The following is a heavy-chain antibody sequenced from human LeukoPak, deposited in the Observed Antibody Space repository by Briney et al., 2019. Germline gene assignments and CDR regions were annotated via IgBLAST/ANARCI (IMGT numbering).Heavy chain of an antibody. V-gene: IGHV4-59*08. CDR3: ARQPGIAVAGTSNHYYYGMDV. CDR2: IYYSGST. CDR1: GGSISSYY. J-gene: IGHJ6*02. D-gene: IGHD6-19*01. Sequence: SETLSLTCTVSGGSISSYYWTWIRQPPGKALEWIGNIYYSGSTNYNPSLKSRVTISVDTSKNQFSLKLSSVTAADTAVYYCARQPGIAVAGTSNHYYYGMDVWGQGTTVTVSS.